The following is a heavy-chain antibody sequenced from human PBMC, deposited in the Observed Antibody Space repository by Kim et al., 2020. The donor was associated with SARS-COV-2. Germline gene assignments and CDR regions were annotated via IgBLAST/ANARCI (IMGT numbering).Heavy chain of an antibody. V-gene: IGHV3-23*01. CDR3: AKAAAATRGYQYYAMDV. CDR1: GFTFSSYA. J-gene: IGHJ6*02. D-gene: IGHD2-15*01. CDR2: ISGPGGST. Sequence: GGSLRLSCAASGFTFSSYAMSWVRQAPGKGLEWVSVISGPGGSTYYADSVKGRFTISRDNSKNTLYLQMNSLRAEDTAIYYCAKAAAATRGYQYYAMDVWGQGTTVTVSS.